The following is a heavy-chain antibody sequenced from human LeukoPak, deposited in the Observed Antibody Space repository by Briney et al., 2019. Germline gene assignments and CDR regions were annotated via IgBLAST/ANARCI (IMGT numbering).Heavy chain of an antibody. J-gene: IGHJ4*02. CDR1: GFTFSSYA. Sequence: GGSLRLSCAASGFTFSSYAMHWVRQAPGKGLEWVAFIRYDGSNKYYADSVKGRFTISRDNSKNTLYLQMNSLRAEDTAVYYCAKGPIFGVVNFDYWGQGTLVTVSS. D-gene: IGHD3-3*01. V-gene: IGHV3-30*02. CDR2: IRYDGSNK. CDR3: AKGPIFGVVNFDY.